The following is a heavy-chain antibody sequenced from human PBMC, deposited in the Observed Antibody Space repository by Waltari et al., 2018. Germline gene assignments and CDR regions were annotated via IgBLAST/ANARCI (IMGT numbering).Heavy chain of an antibody. CDR1: GFTSSKHA. V-gene: IGHV3-23*04. J-gene: IGHJ4*02. Sequence: EVQLVESGGGLVQPGGSLRLSCAGSGFTSSKHAMNGVRQAPGKGLELVSGVGAISGSTYYADSVKGRFTISRDNSKNTLYLQMNGLRADDTAIYYCARDPGVVAVHYFDSWGQGTLVTVSS. CDR3: ARDPGVVAVHYFDS. D-gene: IGHD2-21*01. CDR2: VGAISGST.